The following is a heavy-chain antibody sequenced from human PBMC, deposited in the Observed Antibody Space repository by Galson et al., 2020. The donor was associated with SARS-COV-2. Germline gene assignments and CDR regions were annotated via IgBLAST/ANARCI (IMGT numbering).Heavy chain of an antibody. CDR1: GFTFRNHW. D-gene: IGHD2-15*01. J-gene: IGHJ4*02. CDR3: VKGFCSGSGCYNSVH. CDR2: INSDGTMI. V-gene: IGHV3-74*03. Sequence: GGSLRLSCIASGFTFRNHWMHWVRQAPGEGLVWVSRINSDGTMITYADSVKGRFTISRDNTRNTLYLQINSLRAEDTAVYFCVKGFCSGSGCYNSVHWGQGTLVTVSS.